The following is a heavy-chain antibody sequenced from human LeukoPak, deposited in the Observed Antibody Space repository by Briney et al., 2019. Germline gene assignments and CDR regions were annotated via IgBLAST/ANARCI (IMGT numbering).Heavy chain of an antibody. Sequence: GESLKISCKGSGYSFSSLWIAWVRQMPGKGLEWMGIIFPGDSDTRYRPSLQGQVTISVDKSIDTAFLQWSSLKASDSAIYYCARLTSFADLLTATRRSWFDPWGQGTLVTVSS. J-gene: IGHJ5*02. V-gene: IGHV5-51*01. D-gene: IGHD2-21*02. CDR2: IFPGDSDT. CDR3: ARLTSFADLLTATRRSWFDP. CDR1: GYSFSSLW.